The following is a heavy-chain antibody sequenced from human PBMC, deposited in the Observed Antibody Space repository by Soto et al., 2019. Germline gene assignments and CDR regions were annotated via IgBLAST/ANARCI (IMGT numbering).Heavy chain of an antibody. CDR1: GYSFSDHY. J-gene: IGHJ5*02. CDR3: ARKAYHNDAGSFDP. V-gene: IGHV1-46*03. CDR2: INPSGGST. Sequence: QVQLVQSGAEVKKPGASVKVSCKASGYSFSDHYMYWVRQAPGQGLEWMGIINPSGGSTSYAQNFHGRLTMTRDTSTSTLYMELRSLRSEDTAVYYCARKAYHNDAGSFDPGGQGTLVTVSS.